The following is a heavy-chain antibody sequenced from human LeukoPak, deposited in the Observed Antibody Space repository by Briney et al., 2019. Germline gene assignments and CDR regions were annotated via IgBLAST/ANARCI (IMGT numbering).Heavy chain of an antibody. Sequence: GASVKVSCKASGYTFTGYYMHWVRQAPGQGLEWMGRINPNSGGTNYAQKFQGRVTMTRDTSISTAYMELSRLRSDDTAVYYCARDRNDFWGGYYNWFDPWGRGPLVTVSS. CDR1: GYTFTGYY. CDR3: ARDRNDFWGGYYNWFDP. J-gene: IGHJ5*02. CDR2: INPNSGGT. D-gene: IGHD3-3*01. V-gene: IGHV1-2*06.